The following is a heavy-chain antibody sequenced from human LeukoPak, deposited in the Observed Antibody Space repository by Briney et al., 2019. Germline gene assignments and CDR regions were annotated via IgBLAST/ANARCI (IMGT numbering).Heavy chain of an antibody. J-gene: IGHJ4*02. CDR1: GFSLRTREMG. D-gene: IGHD3-10*01. Sequence: SGPTLVHPTQTLTLTCSFSGFSLRTREMGVGWIRQPPGKALEWLAIIYWDDDKRYSPSLKSRLTITKDTSKDQVVLTMSNMDPVDTATYYCARRAGGSSFDFWGPGTLVTVSS. CDR3: ARRAGGSSFDF. CDR2: IYWDDDK. V-gene: IGHV2-5*02.